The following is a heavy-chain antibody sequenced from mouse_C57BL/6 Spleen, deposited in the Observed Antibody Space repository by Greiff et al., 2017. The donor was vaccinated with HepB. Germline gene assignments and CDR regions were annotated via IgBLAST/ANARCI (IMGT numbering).Heavy chain of an antibody. J-gene: IGHJ2*01. D-gene: IGHD2-3*01. V-gene: IGHV5-6*01. CDR2: ISSGGSYT. CDR1: GFTFSSYG. CDR3: ARQANDGYFHFDD. Sequence: EVKLMESGADLVKPGGSLKLSCAASGFTFSSYGMPWVRQTPDKRLEWVATISSGGSYTYYPDSVKGRFTISRDNAKNTLYLQMSSLTSEDTAMYYCARQANDGYFHFDDWGQGTTLTVSS.